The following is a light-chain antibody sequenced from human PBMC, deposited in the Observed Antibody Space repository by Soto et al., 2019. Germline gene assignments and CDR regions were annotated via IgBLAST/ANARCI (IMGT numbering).Light chain of an antibody. CDR1: QSVSSNY. J-gene: IGKJ2*01. CDR2: GAS. CDR3: PPHSRSSMYT. Sequence: EIVLTQSPGTLSLSSGERATLSCRASQSVSSNYLTWYQQKPGQAPRLLIYGASSRATGVPDRFSGSRSGTDFTLTISRPEHKAFAVYYCPPHSRSSMYTFGKGTKLEIK. V-gene: IGKV3-20*01.